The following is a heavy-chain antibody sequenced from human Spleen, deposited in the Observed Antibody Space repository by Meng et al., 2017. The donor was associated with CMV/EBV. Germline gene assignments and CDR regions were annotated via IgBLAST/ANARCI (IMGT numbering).Heavy chain of an antibody. V-gene: IGHV3-53*05. CDR2: IYSGDST. CDR3: AKEYQLLTYYSYVLDV. CDR1: GFTVSSDY. J-gene: IGHJ6*02. D-gene: IGHD2-2*01. Sequence: GESLKISCAASGFTVSSDYMSWVRQAPGKGLEWISVIYSGDSTYYADSVKGRFTISRDTSKHTLYLQMNSLTPEDTAVYFCAKEYQLLTYYSYVLDVWGQGTTVTVSS.